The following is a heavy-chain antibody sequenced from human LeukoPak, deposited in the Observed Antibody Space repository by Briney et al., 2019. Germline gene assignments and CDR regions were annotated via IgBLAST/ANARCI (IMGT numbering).Heavy chain of an antibody. V-gene: IGHV1-8*03. CDR1: GYTFTSYY. CDR2: MNPNSGNT. D-gene: IGHD3-16*02. Sequence: ASVKVSCKASGYTFTSYYMHWVRQAPGQGLEWMGWMNPNSGNTGYAQKFQGRVTITRNTSISTAYMELSSLRSEDTAVYYCAGEAHYVWGSYRLDYWGQGTLVTVSS. J-gene: IGHJ4*02. CDR3: AGEAHYVWGSYRLDY.